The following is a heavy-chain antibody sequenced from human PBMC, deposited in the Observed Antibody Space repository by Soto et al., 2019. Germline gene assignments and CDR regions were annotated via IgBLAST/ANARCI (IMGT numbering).Heavy chain of an antibody. CDR3: ATLTKYDILTGFYPC. CDR1: GFTVNSNY. V-gene: IGHV3-66*01. D-gene: IGHD3-9*01. J-gene: IGHJ4*02. CDR2: IYSDGST. Sequence: EVQLVESGGGLVQPGGSLRLSFAAFGFTVNSNYMSWVRQAPGKGLEWVSVIYSDGSTYYADSVKGRFIISRDNSNNTLYFQMNSLRAEDTAVYYCATLTKYDILTGFYPCWGQGTLVTVSS.